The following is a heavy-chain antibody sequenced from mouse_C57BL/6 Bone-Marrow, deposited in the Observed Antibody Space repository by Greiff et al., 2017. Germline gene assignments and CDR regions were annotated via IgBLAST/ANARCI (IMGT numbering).Heavy chain of an antibody. CDR2: IDPNSGGT. J-gene: IGHJ1*03. CDR1: GYTFTSYW. V-gene: IGHV1-72*01. D-gene: IGHD2-1*01. Sequence: QVQLQQPGAELVQPGASVKLSCKASGYTFTSYWMHWVKQRPGRGLEWIGRIDPNSGGTKYNEKFKSKATLTVDKPSSTAYMQLSSLTSEDSAVYYWAHGNYFYWYFAVWGTGTTVTVSS. CDR3: AHGNYFYWYFAV.